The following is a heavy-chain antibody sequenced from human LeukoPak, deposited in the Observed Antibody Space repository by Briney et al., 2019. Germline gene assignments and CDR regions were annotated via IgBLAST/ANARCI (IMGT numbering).Heavy chain of an antibody. CDR1: GGSISSYY. CDR2: IYYSGST. Sequence: SETLSLTCSVSGGSISSYYWSRIRQPPGKGLEWIGYIYYSGSTNYNPSLKSRVTISVDTSKNQFSLKLSSVTAADTAVYYCASTGRYSGSYYQPFDYWGQGTLVTVSS. D-gene: IGHD1-26*01. CDR3: ASTGRYSGSYYQPFDY. J-gene: IGHJ4*02. V-gene: IGHV4-59*08.